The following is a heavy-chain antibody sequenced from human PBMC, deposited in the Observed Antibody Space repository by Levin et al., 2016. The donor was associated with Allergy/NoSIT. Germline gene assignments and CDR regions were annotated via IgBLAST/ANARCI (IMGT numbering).Heavy chain of an antibody. Sequence: RQAPGKGLEWVSYISSSSSYTNYADSVKGRFTISRDNAKNSLYLQMNSLRAEDTAVYYCARGIAAADYWGQGTLVTVSS. J-gene: IGHJ4*02. D-gene: IGHD6-13*01. V-gene: IGHV3-11*06. CDR2: ISSSSSYT. CDR3: ARGIAAADY.